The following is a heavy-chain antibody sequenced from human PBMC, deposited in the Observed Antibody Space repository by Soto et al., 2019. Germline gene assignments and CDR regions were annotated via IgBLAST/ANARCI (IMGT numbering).Heavy chain of an antibody. CDR2: ISYDGNNK. D-gene: IGHD1-26*01. CDR3: VDCGSSAFDS. CDR1: GFTFSTYT. Sequence: PGGSLRLSCAASGFTFSTYTMHWVRQAPGKGLEWVAVISYDGNNKFYADSVKGRFTISRDSTKQTLYLQMNTLKTEDTAVYYCVDCGSSAFDSWRQGALVTVSS. V-gene: IGHV3-30-3*01. J-gene: IGHJ4*02.